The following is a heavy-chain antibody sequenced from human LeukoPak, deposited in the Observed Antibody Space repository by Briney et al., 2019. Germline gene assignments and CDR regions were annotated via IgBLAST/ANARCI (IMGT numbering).Heavy chain of an antibody. CDR2: FDPEDGET. CDR1: GYILTELS. D-gene: IGHD6-19*01. Sequence: ASVKVSCKVSGYILTELSMHWVRQAPGKGLEWMGGFDPEDGETIYAEKFQGRVTMTEDTSTDTAYMELSSLRSEDTAVYYCATGRISGWKIDYYYMGVWGKGTTVTVSS. V-gene: IGHV1-24*01. CDR3: ATGRISGWKIDYYYMGV. J-gene: IGHJ6*03.